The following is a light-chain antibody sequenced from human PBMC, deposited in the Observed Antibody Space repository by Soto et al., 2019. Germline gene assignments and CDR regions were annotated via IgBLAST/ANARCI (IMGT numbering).Light chain of an antibody. CDR1: QGISSY. V-gene: IGKV1-9*01. J-gene: IGKJ2*01. CDR2: AAS. CDR3: QQLNSYPRYT. Sequence: QLTQSPSSLSASVGDRVTITCRASQGISSYLAWYQQKPGKAPKLLIYAASTLQSGVPSRFSGSGSGTDFTLTISSLQPEDFATYYCQQLNSYPRYTFGQGTKLEIK.